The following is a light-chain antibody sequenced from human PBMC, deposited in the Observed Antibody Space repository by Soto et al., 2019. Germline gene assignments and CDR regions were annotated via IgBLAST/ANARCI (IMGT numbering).Light chain of an antibody. CDR3: QQRSNWIT. CDR2: DAS. CDR1: QSVSSY. V-gene: IGKV3-11*01. J-gene: IGKJ5*01. Sequence: ELALTQSPATLSLSPGERATPSCRASQSVSSYLAWYQQKPGQAPRLLIYDASNRATGIPARFSGSGSGTDFTLTISSLEPEDFAVYHCQQRSNWITFGQGTRLEIK.